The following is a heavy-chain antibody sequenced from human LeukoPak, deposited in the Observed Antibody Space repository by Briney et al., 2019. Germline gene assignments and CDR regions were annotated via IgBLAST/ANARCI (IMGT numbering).Heavy chain of an antibody. CDR2: ISAYNGNT. CDR3: ARDRRPLYYGSGSTNWFDP. Sequence: ASVKVSCKASGYTFTSYGISWVRQAPGQGLEWMGWISAYNGNTNYAQKLQGRVTMTTDTSTSTAYMELSRLRSDDTAVYYCARDRRPLYYGSGSTNWFDPWGQGMLVTVSS. CDR1: GYTFTSYG. V-gene: IGHV1-18*01. D-gene: IGHD3-10*01. J-gene: IGHJ5*02.